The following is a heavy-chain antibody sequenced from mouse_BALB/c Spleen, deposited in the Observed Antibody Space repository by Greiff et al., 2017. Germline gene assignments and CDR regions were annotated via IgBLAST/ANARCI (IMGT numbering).Heavy chain of an antibody. Sequence: QVHVKQSGAELVRPGVSVKISCKGSGYTFTDYAMHWVKQSHAKSLEWIGVISTYYGDASYNQKFKGKATMTVDKSSSTAYMELSRLTSEDSAVYFCARHEEDDGVDWAWFAYWGQGTLVTVSA. CDR3: ARHEEDDGVDWAWFAY. CDR1: GYTFTDYA. D-gene: IGHD4-1*01. V-gene: IGHV1S137*01. J-gene: IGHJ3*01. CDR2: ISTYYGDA.